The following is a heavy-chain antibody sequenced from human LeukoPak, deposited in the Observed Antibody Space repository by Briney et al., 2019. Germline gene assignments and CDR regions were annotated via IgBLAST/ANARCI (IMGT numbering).Heavy chain of an antibody. CDR1: GFTFSNYA. J-gene: IGHJ4*02. D-gene: IGHD1-26*01. Sequence: WESLRLSCSASGFTFSNYAMYWVRQAPGKGLEWVSTISGSGGGTYYADSVKGRFTISRDNSKNTLYLQMNSLRAEDTAVYYCAKDLLVGVTTHDFDYWGQGTLVTV. CDR2: ISGSGGGT. V-gene: IGHV3-23*01. CDR3: AKDLLVGVTTHDFDY.